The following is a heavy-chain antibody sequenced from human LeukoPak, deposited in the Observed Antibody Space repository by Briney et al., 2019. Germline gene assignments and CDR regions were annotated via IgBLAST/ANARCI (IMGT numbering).Heavy chain of an antibody. Sequence: ASVKVSCKASGYTFTTYAISWVRQAPGQGLEWMGWISTKTGNTNYAQKFQGRVTITADESTSTAYMELSSLRSEDTAVYYCARGRYNYYDSSGYYYFAYFQHWGQGTLVTVSS. CDR3: ARGRYNYYDSSGYYYFAYFQH. J-gene: IGHJ1*01. V-gene: IGHV1-18*01. CDR1: GYTFTTYA. D-gene: IGHD3-22*01. CDR2: ISTKTGNT.